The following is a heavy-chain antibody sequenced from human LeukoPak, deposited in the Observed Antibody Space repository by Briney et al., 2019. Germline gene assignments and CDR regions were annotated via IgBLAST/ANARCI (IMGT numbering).Heavy chain of an antibody. D-gene: IGHD3-22*01. Sequence: PGGSLRLSCAASGFTFSNAWMSWVRQAPGKGLEWVSSISGRSTYIFYADSVKGRFTISRDNAKNSLSLQTNSLRAEDTAVYYCARGLGTTVTNEYYYDSSGYYDGGLDYWGQGTLVTVSS. CDR3: ARGLGTTVTNEYYYDSSGYYDGGLDY. V-gene: IGHV3-21*01. J-gene: IGHJ4*02. CDR2: ISGRSTYI. CDR1: GFTFSNAW.